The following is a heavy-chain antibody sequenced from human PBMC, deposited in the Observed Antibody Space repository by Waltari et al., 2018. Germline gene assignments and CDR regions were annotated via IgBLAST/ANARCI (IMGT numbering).Heavy chain of an antibody. Sequence: QVHLVQSGTEVKKVGASVKVSCKASGYIFTGHFLTWVRQAPGQGLEWVGRINTRNGDTDYAQKFQGRVTMTSDTPITTVYMELSSLRSDDKAVYYCARDRNYDFWTGRYGMDVWGQGTTVTVSS. J-gene: IGHJ6*02. CDR1: GYIFTGHF. CDR3: ARDRNYDFWTGRYGMDV. D-gene: IGHD3-3*01. V-gene: IGHV1-2*06. CDR2: INTRNGDT.